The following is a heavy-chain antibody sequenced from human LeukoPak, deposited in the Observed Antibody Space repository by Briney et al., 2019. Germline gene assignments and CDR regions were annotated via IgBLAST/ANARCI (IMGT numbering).Heavy chain of an antibody. Sequence: ASVKVSCKASGYTFTSYGISWVRQAPGQGLEWMGWISAYNGNTNYAQKLQGRVTMTTDTSTSTAYMELSSLRSEDTAVYYCARVSGARSSSSFDCWGQGTLVTVSS. CDR1: GYTFTSYG. CDR2: ISAYNGNT. J-gene: IGHJ4*02. CDR3: ARVSGARSSSSFDC. V-gene: IGHV1-18*01. D-gene: IGHD6-13*01.